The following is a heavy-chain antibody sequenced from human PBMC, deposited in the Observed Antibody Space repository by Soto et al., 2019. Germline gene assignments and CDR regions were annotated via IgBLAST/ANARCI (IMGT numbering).Heavy chain of an antibody. J-gene: IGHJ6*02. CDR1: GGTFSSYA. CDR2: IIPIFGTA. V-gene: IGHV1-69*01. D-gene: IGHD4-4*01. Sequence: QVPLVQSGAEVKKPGSSVKVSCKASGGTFSSYAISWVRQAPGQGLEWMGGIIPIFGTANYAQKFQGRVTITADESTSTAYLELSSLRSEDTAVYYCARGTEYSNYVYYYYGMDVWGQGTTVTVSS. CDR3: ARGTEYSNYVYYYYGMDV.